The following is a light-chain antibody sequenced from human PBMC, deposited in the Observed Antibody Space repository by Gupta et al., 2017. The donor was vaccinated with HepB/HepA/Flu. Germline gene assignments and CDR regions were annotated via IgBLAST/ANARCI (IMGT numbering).Light chain of an antibody. J-gene: IGKJ4*01. Sequence: DIQMTQSPSSVSASVGDRVTISCRASQDISSCLAWYQQKPGKAPKLLIYAASSLQSGVPSRFSGSGSGTDFTLTSSGLQPEDFATYYGQQDHTFPSFGGGTKVEMK. CDR3: QQDHTFPS. CDR2: AAS. V-gene: IGKV1D-12*01. CDR1: QDISSC.